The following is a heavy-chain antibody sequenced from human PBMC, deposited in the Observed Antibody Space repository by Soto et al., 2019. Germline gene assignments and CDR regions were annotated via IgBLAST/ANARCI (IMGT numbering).Heavy chain of an antibody. CDR3: ARVYRPGDYYYYYMDV. Sequence: SETLSLTCAVYGGSFSGYYWSWIRQPPGKGLEWIGEINHSGSTNYNPSLKSRVTISVETSKNQFSLKLSSVTAADTAVYYCARVYRPGDYYYYYMDVWGKGTTVTVSS. D-gene: IGHD3-16*02. J-gene: IGHJ6*03. CDR1: GGSFSGYY. CDR2: INHSGST. V-gene: IGHV4-34*01.